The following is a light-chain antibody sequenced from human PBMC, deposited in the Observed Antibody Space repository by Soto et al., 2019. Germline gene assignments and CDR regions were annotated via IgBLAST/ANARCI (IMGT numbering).Light chain of an antibody. V-gene: IGLV2-14*03. CDR1: SSDVGAYTY. CDR3: SSYRSTSTLGV. J-gene: IGLJ1*01. CDR2: DVS. Sequence: QSALTQPASVSGSPGQSITISCSGTSSDVGAYTYVSWYQVHPGEPPKVVIYDVSTRPSGVSDRCSGSKSGNTASLTISGLQAEDEGDYYCSSYRSTSTLGVFGTGTKLTVL.